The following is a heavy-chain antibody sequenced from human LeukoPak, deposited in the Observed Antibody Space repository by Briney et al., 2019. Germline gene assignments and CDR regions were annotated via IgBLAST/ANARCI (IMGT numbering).Heavy chain of an antibody. CDR3: ARILEGSGAAFDI. Sequence: SETLSLTCTVSGGSMNNYYWSWIRQPPGKGLEWIAYIHYTGITNYNPFLKSRVTISLDTSKNQFSLKLNSVTAADTAFYYCARILEGSGAAFDIWGQGTMVTVSS. D-gene: IGHD1-26*01. V-gene: IGHV4-59*01. CDR2: IHYTGIT. CDR1: GGSMNNYY. J-gene: IGHJ3*02.